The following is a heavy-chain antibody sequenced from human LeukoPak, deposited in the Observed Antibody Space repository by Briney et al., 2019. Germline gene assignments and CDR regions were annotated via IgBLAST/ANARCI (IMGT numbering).Heavy chain of an antibody. D-gene: IGHD2-2*03. CDR1: GYTFTTYY. CDR2: INPSGGST. CDR3: ARERRSVGYCSSTSCLLDAFDI. J-gene: IGHJ3*02. Sequence: GASVKVSCKASGYTFTTYYMHWVRQAPGQGLEWMGIINPSGGSTSYAQKFQGRVTMTRDTSTSTVYMELSSLRSEDTAVYYCARERRSVGYCSSTSCLLDAFDIWGQGTMVTVSS. V-gene: IGHV1-46*01.